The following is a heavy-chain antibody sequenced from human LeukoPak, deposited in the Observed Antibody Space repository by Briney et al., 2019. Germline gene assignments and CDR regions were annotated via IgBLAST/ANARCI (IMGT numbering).Heavy chain of an antibody. J-gene: IGHJ5*01. V-gene: IGHV4-34*01. CDR2: INHSGST. D-gene: IGHD1-20*01. CDR1: GGSFSGYY. Sequence: SETLSLTCAVYGGSFSGYYWSWIRQPPGKGLEWIREINHSGSTNYNPSLKSRVTISVDTSKNQFSLKLSSVTAADTAVYYCAKLTGILLGGYNWFDSWGQGTLVTVSS. CDR3: AKLTGILLGGYNWFDS.